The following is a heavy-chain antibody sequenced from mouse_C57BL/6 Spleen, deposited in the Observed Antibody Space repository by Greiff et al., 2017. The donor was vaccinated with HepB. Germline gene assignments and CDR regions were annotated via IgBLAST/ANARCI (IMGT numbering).Heavy chain of an antibody. CDR3: ARSGDYDVPYWYFDV. CDR2: IDPSDSYT. J-gene: IGHJ1*03. V-gene: IGHV1-69*01. D-gene: IGHD2-4*01. CDR1: GYTFTSYW. Sequence: VKLQQPGAELVMPGASVKLSCKASGYTFTSYWMHWVKQRPGQGLEWIGEIDPSDSYTNYNQKFKGKSTLTVDKSSSTAYMQLSSLTSEDSAVYYCARSGDYDVPYWYFDVWGTGTTVTVSS.